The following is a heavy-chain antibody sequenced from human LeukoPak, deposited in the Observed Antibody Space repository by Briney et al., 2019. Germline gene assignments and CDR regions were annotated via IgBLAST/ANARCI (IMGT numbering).Heavy chain of an antibody. Sequence: GASVKVSCKASGYTFTAYYMHWVRQAPGQGLEWMGWINPNSGGTNYAQNFQGRVTMTRDTSITTAYMELSSLSSGDTAVYYCARGIVVVSAAWYYYGMDVWGQGTTVTVSS. CDR2: INPNSGGT. CDR3: ARGIVVVSAAWYYYGMDV. V-gene: IGHV1-2*02. D-gene: IGHD2-21*01. CDR1: GYTFTAYY. J-gene: IGHJ6*02.